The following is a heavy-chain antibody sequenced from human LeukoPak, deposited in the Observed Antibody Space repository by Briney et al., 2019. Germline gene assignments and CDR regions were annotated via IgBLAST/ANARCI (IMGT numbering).Heavy chain of an antibody. D-gene: IGHD5-18*01. J-gene: IGHJ4*02. CDR3: ARVRAPDTRAMVLDY. CDR1: GGSISSSSYY. Sequence: PSETLSLTCTVSGGSISSSSYYWGWIRQPPGKGLEWIGSIYYSGSTYYNPSLKSRVTISVDTSKNQFSLKLSSVTAADTAVYYCARVRAPDTRAMVLDYWGQGTLVTVSS. V-gene: IGHV4-39*07. CDR2: IYYSGST.